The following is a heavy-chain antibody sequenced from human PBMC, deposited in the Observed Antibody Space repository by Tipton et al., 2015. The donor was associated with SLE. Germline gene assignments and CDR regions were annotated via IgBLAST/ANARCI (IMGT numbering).Heavy chain of an antibody. CDR3: ARGRRYYYDSSGYSGRFDC. D-gene: IGHD3-22*01. Sequence: GLVKPSQTLSLSCTVSGGSISSGGYYWSWIRQHPGKGLEWIGYIYYSGSTNYNPSLKSRVAISVDTSKNQFSLKLSSVTAADTAVYYCARGRRYYYDSSGYSGRFDCWGQGTLVTVSS. CDR2: IYYSGST. J-gene: IGHJ4*02. V-gene: IGHV4-31*03. CDR1: GGSISSGGYY.